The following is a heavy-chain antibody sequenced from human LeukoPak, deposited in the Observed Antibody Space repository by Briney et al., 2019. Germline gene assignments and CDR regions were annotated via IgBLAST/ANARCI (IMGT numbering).Heavy chain of an antibody. CDR1: GYTFNSYY. CDR3: ARGYHDSSVDYFDY. Sequence: ASVKVSCKASGYTFNSYYIHWMRQAPGQGLEWMGIINTNGGSTSYAQKFQGRVTMTRDMSTSTVYMELSSLRSEDTAVYYCARGYHDSSVDYFDYWGQGTLVTVSS. V-gene: IGHV1-46*02. J-gene: IGHJ4*02. D-gene: IGHD3-22*01. CDR2: INTNGGST.